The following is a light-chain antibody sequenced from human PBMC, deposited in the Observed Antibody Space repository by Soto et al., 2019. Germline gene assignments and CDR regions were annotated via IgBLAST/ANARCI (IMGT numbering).Light chain of an antibody. J-gene: IGKJ3*01. Sequence: EIVLTQSPGTLSLSAGERATLSCRASQRISTSYLAWYQQKPGRAPRVLVYGTSTRATGITSRFSGSRSGTDFTLTISSLEPEDFAVYYCQQYGDSPFTFGHGTKVDIK. CDR1: QRISTSY. CDR2: GTS. V-gene: IGKV3-20*01. CDR3: QQYGDSPFT.